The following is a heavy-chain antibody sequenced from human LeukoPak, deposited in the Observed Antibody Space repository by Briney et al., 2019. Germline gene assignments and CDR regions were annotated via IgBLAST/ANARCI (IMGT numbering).Heavy chain of an antibody. CDR2: INPNSGGT. V-gene: IGHV1-2*02. J-gene: IGHJ4*02. Sequence: AASVKVSCKASGYTFTGYYMHWVRQAPGQGLEWMGWINPNSGGTNYAQKFQGRVTMTRDTSISTAYMELSRLRSDDTAVYYCARDLGYCSGGSCYHYFDYWGQGTLVTVSS. D-gene: IGHD2-15*01. CDR3: ARDLGYCSGGSCYHYFDY. CDR1: GYTFTGYY.